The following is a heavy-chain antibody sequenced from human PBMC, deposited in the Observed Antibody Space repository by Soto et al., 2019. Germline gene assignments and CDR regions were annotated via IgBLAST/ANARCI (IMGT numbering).Heavy chain of an antibody. CDR1: GGSISSGGYY. V-gene: IGHV4-31*03. CDR3: ARDRGLISKSNYYYGMDV. J-gene: IGHJ6*02. CDR2: IYYSGST. Sequence: LSLTCTVSGGSISSGGYYWSWIRQHPGKGLEWIGYIYYSGSTYYNPSLKSRVTISVDASKNQFSLKLSSVTAADTAVYCCARDRGLISKSNYYYGMDVWGQGTTVTVSS. D-gene: IGHD3-10*01.